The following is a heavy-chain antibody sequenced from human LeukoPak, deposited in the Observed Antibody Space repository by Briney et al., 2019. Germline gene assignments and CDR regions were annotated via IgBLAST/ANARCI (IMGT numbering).Heavy chain of an antibody. D-gene: IGHD2-15*01. V-gene: IGHV4-59*01. CDR2: FYYSGSD. CDR1: GASITSYY. Sequence: SETLSLTCTVSGASITSYYGNWFRQPPGKGLDWIGYFYYSGSDNYNPSLKSRITISVDTSKNQFSLKLSSVTAADTAVYYCVRGYCSGATCYHFDYWGQGTLVTVSS. J-gene: IGHJ4*02. CDR3: VRGYCSGATCYHFDY.